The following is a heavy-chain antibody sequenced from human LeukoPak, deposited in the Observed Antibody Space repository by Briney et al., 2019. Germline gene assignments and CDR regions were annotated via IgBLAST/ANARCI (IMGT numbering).Heavy chain of an antibody. CDR3: ARVSCTSTSCPGWIDP. Sequence: PSETLSLTCTASGGSISSTSYYWGWVRQPPGRGLEWIGGIIYSGNTNYNPSLKSRVTISLDTSKKQLPLKLSSVTAADTAVYYCARVSCTSTSCPGWIDPWGQGTLVTVSS. D-gene: IGHD2-2*01. CDR1: GGSISSTSYY. CDR2: IIYSGNT. J-gene: IGHJ5*02. V-gene: IGHV4-39*06.